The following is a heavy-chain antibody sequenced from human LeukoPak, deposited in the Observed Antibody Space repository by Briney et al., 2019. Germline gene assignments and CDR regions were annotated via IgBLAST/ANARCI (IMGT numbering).Heavy chain of an antibody. V-gene: IGHV4-59*01. Sequence: SVTLSLTCTVSGGSINSYYWSWIPQPPGKGLVGIGYIYYSGSTNYHTFLESRVTISVDTSKNHSSLELNPVAAADTADYLSSRYGVGTRIPVTLPGRLFDPWGQGTLVSASS. J-gene: IGHJ5*02. CDR3: SRYGVGTRIPVTLPGRLFDP. CDR1: GGSINSYY. CDR2: IYYSGST. D-gene: IGHD2-8*01.